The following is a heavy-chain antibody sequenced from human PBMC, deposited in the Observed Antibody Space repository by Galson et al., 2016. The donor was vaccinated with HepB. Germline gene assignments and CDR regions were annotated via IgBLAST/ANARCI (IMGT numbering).Heavy chain of an antibody. CDR1: QFTFRDYA. J-gene: IGHJ3*01. V-gene: IGHV3-30*18. D-gene: IGHD3-3*01. Sequence: SLRLSGAGSQFTFRDYAIHWVRQAPGKGLEWVAIISYNGRSDYSSDSVKGRFTISRDNPKNTVYLQMNSLSPEDTAVYFCAKTKRSLEWYGAYDVWGQGTMVTVSS. CDR3: AKTKRSLEWYGAYDV. CDR2: ISYNGRSD.